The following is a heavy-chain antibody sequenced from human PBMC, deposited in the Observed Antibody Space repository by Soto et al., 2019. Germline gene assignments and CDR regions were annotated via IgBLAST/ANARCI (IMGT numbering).Heavy chain of an antibody. V-gene: IGHV1-2*02. Sequence: QVQLVQSGAEVKQPGASMKVSCKASGYIFSDNYIHWVRQAPGQGLEWMAWINPKSGGTNYARNFQGRVTLNRDKSISTAYMDLSRLTSDDTAVYYCARAREDSSGWFDYWGQGTLVTVSS. CDR3: ARAREDSSGWFDY. D-gene: IGHD6-19*01. CDR1: GYIFSDNY. J-gene: IGHJ4*02. CDR2: INPKSGGT.